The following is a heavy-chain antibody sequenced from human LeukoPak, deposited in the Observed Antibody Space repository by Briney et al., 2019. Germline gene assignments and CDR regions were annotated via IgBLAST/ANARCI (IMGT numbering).Heavy chain of an antibody. V-gene: IGHV3-48*04. D-gene: IGHD3-10*02. CDR1: GFTFSNSI. CDR2: ISSSGSTI. J-gene: IGHJ6*04. Sequence: QPGGSLRLSCAASGFTFSNSIIHWVRQAPGKGLEWVSYISSSGSTIYYADSVKGRFTISRDNAKNSLYLQMNSLRAEDTAVYYCAELGITMIGGVWGKGTTVTISS. CDR3: AELGITMIGGV.